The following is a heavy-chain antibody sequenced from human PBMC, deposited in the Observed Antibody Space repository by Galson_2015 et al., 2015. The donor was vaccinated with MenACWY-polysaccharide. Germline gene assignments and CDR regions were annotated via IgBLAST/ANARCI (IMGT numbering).Heavy chain of an antibody. CDR1: GFTFSGHW. V-gene: IGHV3-7*01. Sequence: SLRLSCAASGFTFSGHWMSWVRQAPGKGLEWVANINKDGREKNYVDSVKGRLTISRDNAKNSLYLQMNSLRAEDTAVYHCTRRLVRGVIIRDFDSWGQGTLVTVSS. J-gene: IGHJ4*02. CDR2: INKDGREK. CDR3: TRRLVRGVIIRDFDS. D-gene: IGHD3-10*01.